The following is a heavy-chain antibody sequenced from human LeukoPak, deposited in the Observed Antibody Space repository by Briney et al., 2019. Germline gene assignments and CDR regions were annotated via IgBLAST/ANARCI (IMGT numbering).Heavy chain of an antibody. J-gene: IGHJ6*04. Sequence: SETLSLTCTVSGGSISSGGYYWSWIRQPPGKGLEWIGYIYHSGSTYYNPSLKSRVTISVDRSKNQFSLKLSSVTAADTAVYYCARDQRSSSAPDVWGKGTTVTVSS. CDR2: IYHSGST. V-gene: IGHV4-30-2*01. D-gene: IGHD6-6*01. CDR3: ARDQRSSSAPDV. CDR1: GGSISSGGYY.